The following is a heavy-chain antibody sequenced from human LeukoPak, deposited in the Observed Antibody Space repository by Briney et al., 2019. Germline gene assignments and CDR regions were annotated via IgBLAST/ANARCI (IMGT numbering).Heavy chain of an antibody. CDR2: IYYSGST. J-gene: IGHJ4*02. V-gene: IGHV4-59*12. D-gene: IGHD3-22*01. CDR3: ARIVQDYYDSSGYPDY. CDR1: GGSISSYY. Sequence: SETLSLTCTVSGGSISSYYWSWIRQPPGKGLEWIGYIYYSGSTNYNPSLKSRVTISVDTSKNQFSLKLSSVTAADTAVYYCARIVQDYYDSSGYPDYWGQGTLVTVSS.